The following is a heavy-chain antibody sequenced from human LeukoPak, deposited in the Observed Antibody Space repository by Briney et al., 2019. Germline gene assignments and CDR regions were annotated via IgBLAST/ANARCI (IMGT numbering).Heavy chain of an antibody. CDR3: ARDLRPTYYDFWSGYWAPYYYYGMDV. Sequence: GASVKVSCKASGYTFTSYGISWVRQAPGQGLEWMGWISAYNGNTNYAQKLQGRVTMTTDTSTSTAYMELRSLRSDDTAVHYCARDLRPTYYDFWSGYWAPYYYYGMDVWGQGTTVTVSS. CDR1: GYTFTSYG. D-gene: IGHD3-3*01. J-gene: IGHJ6*02. CDR2: ISAYNGNT. V-gene: IGHV1-18*01.